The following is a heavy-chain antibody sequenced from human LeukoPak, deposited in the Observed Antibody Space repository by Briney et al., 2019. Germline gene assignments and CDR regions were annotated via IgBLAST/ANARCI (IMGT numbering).Heavy chain of an antibody. CDR3: VATGQDFDY. V-gene: IGHV3-21*01. Sequence: GGSLRLSCAASGFTFSSYSMNWVRQAPGNGLEWVSSISSSSSYIYYADSVKGRFTISRDNAKNSLYLQMNSLRAGDTAVYYCVATGQDFDYWGQGTLVTVSS. J-gene: IGHJ4*02. CDR1: GFTFSSYS. CDR2: ISSSSSYI. D-gene: IGHD3-9*01.